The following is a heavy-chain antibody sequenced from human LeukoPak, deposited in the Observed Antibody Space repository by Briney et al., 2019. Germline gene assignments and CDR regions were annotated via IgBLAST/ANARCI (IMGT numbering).Heavy chain of an antibody. CDR2: IWYDGSNK. CDR1: GFAFSGYG. D-gene: IGHD2-2*01. V-gene: IGHV3-33*01. CDR3: AREVLDSTSRSWDLDL. J-gene: IGHJ2*01. Sequence: GRSLRLSCAASGFAFSGYGMHWVRQAPGKGLEWVAVIWYDGSNKYYEDSVKGRFTISRDTSTNTLYLQMNSLRVDDTAVYYCAREVLDSTSRSWDLDLWGRGTLVTVSS.